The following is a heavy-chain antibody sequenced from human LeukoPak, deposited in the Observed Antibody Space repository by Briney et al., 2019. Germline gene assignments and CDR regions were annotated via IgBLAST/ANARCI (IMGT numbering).Heavy chain of an antibody. J-gene: IGHJ3*02. D-gene: IGHD3-22*01. Sequence: GGSLRLSCAASGFTFSSYAMSWVRQAPGKGLEWVSSISSSSSYIYYADSVKGRFTISRDNAKNSLYLQMNSLRAEDTAEYYCARNGVVITTSAFDIWGQGTMVTVSS. CDR2: ISSSSSYI. CDR1: GFTFSSYA. CDR3: ARNGVVITTSAFDI. V-gene: IGHV3-21*01.